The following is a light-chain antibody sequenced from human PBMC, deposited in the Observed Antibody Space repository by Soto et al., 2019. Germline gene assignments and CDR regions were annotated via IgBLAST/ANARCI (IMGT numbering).Light chain of an antibody. CDR2: DAS. V-gene: IGKV1-5*01. J-gene: IGKJ1*01. CDR1: QNINNW. Sequence: DIQMTQSPSTLSASVGDRVTITCRASQNINNWLAWYQQKPGRAPKLLIYDASSLGSGVPSRFSGSGSGTEFSLTITSLQPDDFATYYCQQYNSDSWAFGQGTKVEI. CDR3: QQYNSDSWA.